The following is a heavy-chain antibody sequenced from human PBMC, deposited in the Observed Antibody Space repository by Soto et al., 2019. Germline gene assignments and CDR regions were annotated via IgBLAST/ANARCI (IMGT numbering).Heavy chain of an antibody. CDR2: ISYDGSNK. Sequence: LRLSCAASGFTFSSYAMHWVRQAPGKGLEWVAVISYDGSNKYYADSVKGRFTISRDNSKNTLYLQMNSLRAEDTAVYYCARDDSSGYYHDAFDIWGQGTMVTVSS. V-gene: IGHV3-30-3*01. D-gene: IGHD3-22*01. CDR1: GFTFSSYA. CDR3: ARDDSSGYYHDAFDI. J-gene: IGHJ3*02.